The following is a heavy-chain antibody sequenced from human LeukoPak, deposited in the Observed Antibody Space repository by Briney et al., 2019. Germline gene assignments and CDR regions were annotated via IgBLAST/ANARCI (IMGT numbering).Heavy chain of an antibody. J-gene: IGHJ6*02. V-gene: IGHV1-3*01. CDR1: GYTFTSYA. CDR3: ARAPISSYGDYDNYYYYGMDV. D-gene: IGHD4-17*01. CDR2: INAGNGNT. Sequence: ASVKVSCKASGYTFTSYAMHWVRQAPGQRLEWMGWINAGNGNTKYSQKFQGRVTITRDTSASTAYMELSSLRFEDTAVYYCARAPISSYGDYDNYYYYGMDVWGQGTTVTVSS.